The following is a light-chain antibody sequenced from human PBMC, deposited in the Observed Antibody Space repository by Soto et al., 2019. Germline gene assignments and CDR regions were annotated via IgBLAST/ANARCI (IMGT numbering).Light chain of an antibody. J-gene: IGKJ4*01. CDR2: DAS. CDR1: QSVGRNY. V-gene: IGKV3-20*01. Sequence: EIVLTQSPGTLSLSPGESATLSCRASQSVGRNYLAWFQHKPDQAPRLLIYDASNRATGVPDRFSGSGSGTDFTLSVTRLEPEDFAVYYCHQYAVSPLTFGGGTKV. CDR3: HQYAVSPLT.